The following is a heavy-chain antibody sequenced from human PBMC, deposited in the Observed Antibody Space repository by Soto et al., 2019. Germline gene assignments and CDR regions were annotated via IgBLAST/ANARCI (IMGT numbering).Heavy chain of an antibody. J-gene: IGHJ4*02. CDR3: ARDKWGVGGLLDS. CDR1: GFTFSDFY. Sequence: QVQLVESGEDLVKPGGSLRLSCAASGFTFSDFYMSWIRQAPGKGLEWISYISTSGNAIYYADSVKGPFTISRDNXKNSLYLEMDSLRDDDTAVYYCARDKWGVGGLLDSWGQGILVTVSS. V-gene: IGHV3-11*01. CDR2: ISTSGNAI. D-gene: IGHD7-27*01.